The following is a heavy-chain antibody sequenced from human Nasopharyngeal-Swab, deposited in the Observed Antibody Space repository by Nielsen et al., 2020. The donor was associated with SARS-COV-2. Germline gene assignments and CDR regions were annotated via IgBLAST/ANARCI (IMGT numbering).Heavy chain of an antibody. Sequence: GESLKISCKGSGYSFTSYWISWVRRMPGRGLEWMGIVYPGDSDTRYSPSFQGQVTISADKSISTAYLQWSSLKASDTAMYFCARLPPEPSDGMDVWGQGTTVTVSS. V-gene: IGHV5-51*01. J-gene: IGHJ6*02. CDR2: VYPGDSDT. CDR1: GYSFTSYW. CDR3: ARLPPEPSDGMDV.